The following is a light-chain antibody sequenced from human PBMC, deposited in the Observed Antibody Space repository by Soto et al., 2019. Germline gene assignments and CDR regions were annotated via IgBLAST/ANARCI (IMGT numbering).Light chain of an antibody. Sequence: QSALTQPASVSGSPGQSITISCTGTSSDVGGYIYVSWYQQHPGKAPKLMIYEVSNRPSGVSNRFSGSKPGNTASLTISGLQAEDEADYYCSSYTSSSTPWVFGGGTKLTVL. V-gene: IGLV2-14*01. CDR3: SSYTSSSTPWV. J-gene: IGLJ3*02. CDR2: EVS. CDR1: SSDVGGYIY.